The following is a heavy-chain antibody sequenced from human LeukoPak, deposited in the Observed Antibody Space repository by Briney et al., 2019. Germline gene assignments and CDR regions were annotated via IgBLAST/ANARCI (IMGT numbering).Heavy chain of an antibody. CDR1: GYTFTGYY. J-gene: IGHJ4*02. Sequence: ASVKVSCKASGYTFTGYYMHWVRQAPGQGLEWMGRINPNSGGTNYAQKFQGRVTMTRDTSISTAYMELSRLRSDDTAVYYCARGYYDFWSGYQEGEFDYWGQGTLVTASS. CDR2: INPNSGGT. D-gene: IGHD3-3*01. V-gene: IGHV1-2*06. CDR3: ARGYYDFWSGYQEGEFDY.